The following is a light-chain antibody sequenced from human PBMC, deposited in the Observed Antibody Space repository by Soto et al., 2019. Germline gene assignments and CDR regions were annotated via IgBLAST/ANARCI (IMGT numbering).Light chain of an antibody. CDR2: EVS. V-gene: IGLV2-14*01. J-gene: IGLJ2*01. CDR1: NSDIGLYDY. CDR3: SSYTKSDTLGVI. Sequence: QSALTQPASVSGSPGQSITISCTGGNSDIGLYDYVSWYQQHPGKAPKVMIYEVSYRPSGVSTRFSGSKSGNTASLTISGLQAEDEADYYCSSYTKSDTLGVIFGGGTKVTVL.